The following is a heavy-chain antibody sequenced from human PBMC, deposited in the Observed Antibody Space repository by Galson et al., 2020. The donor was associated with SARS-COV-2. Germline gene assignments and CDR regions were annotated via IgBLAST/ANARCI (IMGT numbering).Heavy chain of an antibody. CDR2: ISSSGSTI. CDR1: GFTFSDYY. J-gene: IGHJ4*02. Sequence: GGSLRLSCAASGFTFSDYYMSWIRQAPGKGLEWVSYISSSGSTIYYADSVKGRFTISRDNAKNSLYLQMNSLRAEDTAVYYCARDTSYFSSSWSKFDYWGQGTLVTVSS. CDR3: ARDTSYFSSSWSKFDY. V-gene: IGHV3-11*01. D-gene: IGHD6-13*01.